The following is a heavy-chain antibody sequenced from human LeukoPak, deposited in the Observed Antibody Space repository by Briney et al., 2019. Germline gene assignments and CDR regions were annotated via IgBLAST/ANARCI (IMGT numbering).Heavy chain of an antibody. Sequence: SETLSLTCTVSGGSITSSYWSWIRQSPGKGLESIGYTHYTGSTNYNPSLKSRVTMLIDTSKNQFSLKLSSVTAADTAVYYCARGRYSAGDNWFDPWGQGTLVTVSS. CDR3: ARGRYSAGDNWFDP. V-gene: IGHV4-59*01. D-gene: IGHD3-9*01. CDR1: GGSITSSY. CDR2: THYTGST. J-gene: IGHJ5*02.